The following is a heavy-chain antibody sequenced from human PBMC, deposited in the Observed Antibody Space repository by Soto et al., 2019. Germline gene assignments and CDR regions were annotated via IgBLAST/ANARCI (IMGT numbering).Heavy chain of an antibody. CDR3: ARWDRTSSSWTTNWFDP. D-gene: IGHD6-13*01. CDR2: IWYDGSNK. CDR1: GFTFSSYG. Sequence: QVQLVESGGGVVQPGRSLRLSCAASGFTFSSYGMHWVRQAPGKGLEWVAVIWYDGSNKYYADSVKGRFTISRDNSKNTLYLQMNSVRAEDTAVYYCARWDRTSSSWTTNWFDPWGQGILVTVSS. J-gene: IGHJ5*02. V-gene: IGHV3-33*01.